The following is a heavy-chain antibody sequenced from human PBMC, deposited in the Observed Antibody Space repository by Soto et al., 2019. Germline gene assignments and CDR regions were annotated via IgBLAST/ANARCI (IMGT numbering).Heavy chain of an antibody. CDR2: IGTAGDT. Sequence: EVQLVESGGGLVQPGGSLRLSCAASGFTFSSYDMHWVRQATGKGLEWVSAIGTAGDTYYPGSVKGRFTISRENAKNSLYLQMNSLRAGDTAVYYCARGGRGGYSSFGDYWGQGTLVTVSS. J-gene: IGHJ4*02. V-gene: IGHV3-13*01. D-gene: IGHD6-13*01. CDR1: GFTFSSYD. CDR3: ARGGRGGYSSFGDY.